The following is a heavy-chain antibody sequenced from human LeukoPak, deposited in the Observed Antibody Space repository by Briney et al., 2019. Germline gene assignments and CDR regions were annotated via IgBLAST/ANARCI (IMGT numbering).Heavy chain of an antibody. CDR3: AKDRIYDSSGYYPDY. Sequence: PGGSLRLSCAASGFTFSSYGMHWVRQAPGKGLEWVAVISFEGSNKYYADSVKGRFTISRDNSKTTLYLQMNSLRAEDTAVYYCAKDRIYDSSGYYPDYWGQGTLVAVSS. CDR2: ISFEGSNK. J-gene: IGHJ4*02. D-gene: IGHD3-22*01. V-gene: IGHV3-30*18. CDR1: GFTFSSYG.